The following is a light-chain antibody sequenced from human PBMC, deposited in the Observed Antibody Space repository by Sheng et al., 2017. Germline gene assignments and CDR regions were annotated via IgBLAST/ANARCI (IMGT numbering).Light chain of an antibody. CDR3: QQYDKWPLT. V-gene: IGKV3-15*01. CDR2: GAS. CDR1: QSIYSS. Sequence: ETVMTQSPATLSVSPGDSAIVSCRASQSIYSSLAWYQQKPGQAPRLLIYGASTRATGIPARFSGSGSGTQFTLTISSLQSEDSAEYYCQQYDKWPLTFGGGTKVEIK. J-gene: IGKJ4*01.